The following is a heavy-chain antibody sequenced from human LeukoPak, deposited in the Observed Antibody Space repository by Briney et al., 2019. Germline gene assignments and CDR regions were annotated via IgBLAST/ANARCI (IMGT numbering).Heavy chain of an antibody. Sequence: ASVKVSCKASGYTFTSYYVHWVRQAPGQGLEWMGIINPSGGSTSYARKFQGRVTMTRDMSTSTVYMELSSLRSEDTAVYYCAREYCSGGSCDGGFDYWGQGTLVTVSS. CDR2: INPSGGST. J-gene: IGHJ4*02. CDR1: GYTFTSYY. D-gene: IGHD2-15*01. CDR3: AREYCSGGSCDGGFDY. V-gene: IGHV1-46*01.